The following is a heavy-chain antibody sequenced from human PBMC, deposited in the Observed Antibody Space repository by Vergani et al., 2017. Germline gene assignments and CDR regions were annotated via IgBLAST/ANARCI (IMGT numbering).Heavy chain of an antibody. J-gene: IGHJ5*02. D-gene: IGHD3-22*01. V-gene: IGHV4-59*01. CDR1: GGSISSYY. CDR2: IYYSGST. Sequence: QVQLQESGPGLVKPSETLSLTCTVSGGSISSYYWSWIRQPPGKGLEWIGYIYYSGSTNYNPSLKSRVTISVDTSKNQFSLKLSSVTAADTAVYYCARDLSLGGYYYDSSGQDXFDPWGQGTLVTVSS. CDR3: ARDLSLGGYYYDSSGQDXFDP.